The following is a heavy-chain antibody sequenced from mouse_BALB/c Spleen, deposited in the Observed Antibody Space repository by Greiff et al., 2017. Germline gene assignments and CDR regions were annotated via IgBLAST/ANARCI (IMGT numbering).Heavy chain of an antibody. CDR3: ARDKARYYAMDY. V-gene: IGHV7-3*02. CDR1: GFTFTDYY. Sequence: EVQRVESGGGLVQPGGSLRLSCATSGFTFTDYYMSWVRQPPGKALEWLGFIRNKANGYTTEYSASVKGRFTISRDNSQSILYLQMNTLRAEDSATYYCARDKARYYAMDYWGQGTSVTVSS. J-gene: IGHJ4*01. CDR2: IRNKANGYTT.